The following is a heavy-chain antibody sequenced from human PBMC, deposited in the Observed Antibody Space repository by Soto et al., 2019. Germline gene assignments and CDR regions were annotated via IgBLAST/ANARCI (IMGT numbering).Heavy chain of an antibody. CDR3: VKDHPSLEV. J-gene: IGHJ6*02. CDR2: TNRDGTFT. Sequence: PGGSLRLSCSASGFTFSDYAMHWVRQSPGKGLEHFSLTNRDGTFTFYADSVKGRFTIARDNSKNTLYLQMNSLGGDDTAVYYCVKDHPSLEVWGQGTTVTVSS. D-gene: IGHD3-10*01. V-gene: IGHV3-64D*06. CDR1: GFTFSDYA.